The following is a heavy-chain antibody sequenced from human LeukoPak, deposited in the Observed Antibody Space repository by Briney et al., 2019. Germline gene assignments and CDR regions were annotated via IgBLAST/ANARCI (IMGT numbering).Heavy chain of an antibody. D-gene: IGHD4-17*01. V-gene: IGHV3-48*01. CDR1: GFTFSTYS. J-gene: IGHJ3*02. CDR2: ISSSSSNM. Sequence: PGGSLRLSCAASGFTFSTYSMNWVRQAPGKGLDWVSYISSSSSNMYYAYSVKGRFTTSRDNAKNSLYMQMNNLRAEDTAVYYCVRNDGDNAFDIWGRGTKVTVSS. CDR3: VRNDGDNAFDI.